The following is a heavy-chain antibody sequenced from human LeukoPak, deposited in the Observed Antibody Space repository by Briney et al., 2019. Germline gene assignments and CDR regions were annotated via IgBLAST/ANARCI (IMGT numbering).Heavy chain of an antibody. CDR1: SYSISSSYY. D-gene: IGHD6-19*01. J-gene: IGHJ5*02. V-gene: IGHV4-38-2*01. Sequence: SETLSPTSAVSSYSISSSYYWGWIRQPPGKGLEWIGSIYHSGSTYYNPSLKSRVTISVDTSKNQFSLRLSSVTAADTAVYYCARGVAVAANWFDPWGQGTPVTVSS. CDR3: ARGVAVAANWFDP. CDR2: IYHSGST.